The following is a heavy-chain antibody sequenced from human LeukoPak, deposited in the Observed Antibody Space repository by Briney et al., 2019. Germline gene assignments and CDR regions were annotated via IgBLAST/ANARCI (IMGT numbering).Heavy chain of an antibody. J-gene: IGHJ3*02. D-gene: IGHD3-9*01. Sequence: ASVKVSCKASGYTFTSYGISWVRQATGQGLEWMGWMNPNSGNTGYAQKFQGRVTITRNTFISTAYMELSSLRSEDTAVYYCARGFDDILTGYAFDIWGQGTMVTVSS. V-gene: IGHV1-8*03. CDR1: GYTFTSYG. CDR3: ARGFDDILTGYAFDI. CDR2: MNPNSGNT.